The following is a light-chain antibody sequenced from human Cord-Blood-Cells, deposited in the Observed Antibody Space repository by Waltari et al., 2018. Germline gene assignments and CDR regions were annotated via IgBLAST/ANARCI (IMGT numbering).Light chain of an antibody. CDR3: QSADSSGTYVV. CDR1: ALPKQY. Sequence: SYELTQPPSVSVSPGQTARITCSGDALPKQYAYWYQQKPGQAPVLVIYKDSERPSGIPDQFSGSSSGTTVTLTISGVQAEDEADYYCQSADSSGTYVVFGGGTKLTVL. CDR2: KDS. V-gene: IGLV3-25*02. J-gene: IGLJ2*01.